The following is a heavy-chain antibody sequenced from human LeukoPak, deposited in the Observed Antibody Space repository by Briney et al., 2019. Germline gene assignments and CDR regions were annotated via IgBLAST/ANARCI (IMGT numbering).Heavy chain of an antibody. J-gene: IGHJ4*02. CDR2: IKDGGIEK. CDR3: ARVSLYANIVATIGGDLDY. D-gene: IGHD5-12*01. Sequence: GGSLRLFCGASGFTFSNYWMTWVRQAPGKGLERVANIKDGGIEKYYVDSVKGRFTISRDNAKNSLYLQMSSLRAEDTAVYYCARVSLYANIVATIGGDLDYWGQGTLVTVSS. CDR1: GFTFSNYW. V-gene: IGHV3-7*01.